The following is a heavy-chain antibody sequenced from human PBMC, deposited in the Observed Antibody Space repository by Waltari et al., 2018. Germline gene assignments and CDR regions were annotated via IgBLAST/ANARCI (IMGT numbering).Heavy chain of an antibody. J-gene: IGHJ4*02. CDR3: AHSQRWLQLGY. CDR1: GFSLSTSGVG. Sequence: QITLKESGPTLVKPTQTLTLTCTFSGFSLSTSGVGVGWIRQPPGKALEWLALIYWNDDKRYSPTLKSRLTITKDTSKKQVVLTMTNMDPVDTAKYYCAHSQRWLQLGYWGQGTLVTVSS. D-gene: IGHD5-12*01. CDR2: IYWNDDK. V-gene: IGHV2-5*01.